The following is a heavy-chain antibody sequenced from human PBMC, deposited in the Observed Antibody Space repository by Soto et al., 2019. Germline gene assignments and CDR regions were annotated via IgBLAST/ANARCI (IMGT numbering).Heavy chain of an antibody. Sequence: GYTFTTYYMHWVRQAPGQGLEWMGKINPSGGSTTYAHEFQGRVTMTSDTSTSTIYMELSSLTSEDTAVYYCASLRRGADDYYGMDVWGQGTTVTVSS. CDR3: ASLRRGADDYYGMDV. CDR1: GYTFTTYY. V-gene: IGHV1-46*01. D-gene: IGHD3-16*01. J-gene: IGHJ6*02. CDR2: INPSGGST.